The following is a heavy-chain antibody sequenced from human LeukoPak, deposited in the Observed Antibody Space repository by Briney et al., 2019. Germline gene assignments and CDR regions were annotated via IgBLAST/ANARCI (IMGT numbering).Heavy chain of an antibody. CDR3: ARAPEYGLYYFDY. CDR1: GGSISSSSYY. V-gene: IGHV4-39*07. Sequence: PSETLSLTCTVSGGSISSSSYYWGWIRQPPGKGLEWIGSIYYSGSTYYNPSLKSRVSISVDTSKNQFSLKLTSVTAADTAVHYCARAPEYGLYYFDYWGQGTLVTVSS. CDR2: IYYSGST. J-gene: IGHJ4*02. D-gene: IGHD1-14*01.